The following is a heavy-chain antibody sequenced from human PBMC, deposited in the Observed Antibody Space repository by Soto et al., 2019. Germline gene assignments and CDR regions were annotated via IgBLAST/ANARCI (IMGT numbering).Heavy chain of an antibody. CDR1: GYTFTSYY. CDR3: ARVGYYDFWSGYRGQTFYYYYYGMDV. CDR2: INPSGGST. J-gene: IGHJ6*04. V-gene: IGHV1-46*01. Sequence: PRASVKVSCKASGYTFTSYYMHWVRQAPGQGLEWMGIINPSGGSTSYAQKFQGRVTMTRDTSTSTVYMELSSLRSEDTAVYYCARVGYYDFWSGYRGQTFYYYYYGMDVRGKGTTVTVSS. D-gene: IGHD3-3*01.